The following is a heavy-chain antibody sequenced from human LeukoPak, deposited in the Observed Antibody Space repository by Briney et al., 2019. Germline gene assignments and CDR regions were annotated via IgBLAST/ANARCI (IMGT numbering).Heavy chain of an antibody. CDR3: ARIGYCSSTSCYAFDI. D-gene: IGHD2-2*01. CDR1: GGSFSGYY. Sequence: SDPLSLTCAVYGGSFSGYYWSWIRQSPGKGLEWIGEINHSGSTNYNPSLKSRVTISVDTSKNQFSLKLSSVTAADTAVYYCARIGYCSSTSCYAFDIWGQGTMVTVSS. V-gene: IGHV4-34*01. CDR2: INHSGST. J-gene: IGHJ3*02.